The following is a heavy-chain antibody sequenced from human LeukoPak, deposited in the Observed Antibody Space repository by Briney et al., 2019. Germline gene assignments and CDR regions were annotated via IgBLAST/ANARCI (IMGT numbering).Heavy chain of an antibody. CDR2: ISYDGSNK. CDR3: ARGVTIFGVELDY. CDR1: GFTFSSYG. D-gene: IGHD3-3*01. V-gene: IGHV3-30*03. Sequence: GGSLRLSCAASGFTFSSYGMHWVRQAPGKGLEWVAVISYDGSNKYYADSVKGRFTISRDNSKNTLYLQMNSLRAEDTAVYYCARGVTIFGVELDYWGQGTLVTVSS. J-gene: IGHJ4*02.